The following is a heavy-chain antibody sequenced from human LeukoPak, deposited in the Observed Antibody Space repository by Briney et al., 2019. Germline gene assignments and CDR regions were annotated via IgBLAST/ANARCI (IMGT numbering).Heavy chain of an antibody. CDR1: GGSFSGYY. V-gene: IGHV4-34*01. CDR3: ARQVSYDSSGYYSYFDY. D-gene: IGHD3-22*01. Sequence: PSETLSLTCAVYGGSFSGYYWSWIRQPPGKGLEWIGEINRSGSTNYNPSLKSRVTISVDTSKNQFSLKLSSVTAADTAVYYCARQVSYDSSGYYSYFDYWGQGTLVTVSS. CDR2: INRSGST. J-gene: IGHJ4*02.